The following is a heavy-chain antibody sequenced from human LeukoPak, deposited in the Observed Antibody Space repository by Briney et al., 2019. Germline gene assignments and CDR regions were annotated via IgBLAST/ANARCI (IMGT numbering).Heavy chain of an antibody. D-gene: IGHD5-18*01. CDR1: GGSVSSGSYY. Sequence: PSETLSLTCTVSGGSVSSGSYYWSWIRQPPGKGLEWIGYIYYSGSTNYNPSLKSRVTISVDTSKNQFSLKLSSVTAADTAVYYCARDRSYRGYSYGFDYWGQGTLVTVSS. CDR2: IYYSGST. J-gene: IGHJ4*02. V-gene: IGHV4-61*01. CDR3: ARDRSYRGYSYGFDY.